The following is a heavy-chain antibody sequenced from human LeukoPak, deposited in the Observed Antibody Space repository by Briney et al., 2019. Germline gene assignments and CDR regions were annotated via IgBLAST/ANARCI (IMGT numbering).Heavy chain of an antibody. CDR3: ARGYYDFWSGPGDY. J-gene: IGHJ4*02. D-gene: IGHD3-3*01. Sequence: ASVKVSCKASGYTFTGYYMHWVRQAPGQGLEWMGRSNPNSGGTNYAQKFQGRVTMTRDTSISTAYMELSRLRSDDTAVYYCARGYYDFWSGPGDYWGQGTLVTVSS. V-gene: IGHV1-2*06. CDR1: GYTFTGYY. CDR2: SNPNSGGT.